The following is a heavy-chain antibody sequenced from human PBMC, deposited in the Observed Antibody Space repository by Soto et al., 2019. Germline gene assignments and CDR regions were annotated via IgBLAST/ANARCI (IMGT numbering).Heavy chain of an antibody. D-gene: IGHD3-10*01. J-gene: IGHJ3*01. V-gene: IGHV4-34*01. CDR2: INHSGST. CDR3: AREMGLWFGENDAFDV. Sequence: SETLSLTCAVYGGSFSGYYWSWIRQPPGKGLEWIGEINHSGSTNYNPSLKSRVTISVDTSKNQFSLKLSSVTAADTAVYYCAREMGLWFGENDAFDVWGQGTMVTVSS. CDR1: GGSFSGYY.